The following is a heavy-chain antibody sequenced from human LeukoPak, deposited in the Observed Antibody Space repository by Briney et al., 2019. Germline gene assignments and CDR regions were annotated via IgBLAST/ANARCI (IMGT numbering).Heavy chain of an antibody. J-gene: IGHJ6*03. CDR3: ARGRRKNILGYYMDV. Sequence: PSETLPLTCTVSGGSISSSSYYWGWIRQPPGKGLEWIGTIYYSGSTYYNPSLKSRVTISVDTSKNQFSLKLSSVTAADTAVYYCARGRRKNILGYYMDVWGKGTTVTVSS. D-gene: IGHD1-14*01. CDR1: GGSISSSSYY. V-gene: IGHV4-39*01. CDR2: IYYSGST.